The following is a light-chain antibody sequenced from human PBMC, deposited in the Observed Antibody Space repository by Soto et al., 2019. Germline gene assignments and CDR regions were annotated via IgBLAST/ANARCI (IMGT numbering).Light chain of an antibody. CDR1: SSDIGGGGYNY. V-gene: IGLV2-14*01. Sequence: QSVLTQPASVSGSPGQSITISCTGTSSDIGGGGYNYVSWYQQHPGKAPKLMIYEVSNRPSWVSNRFSVSTSGNTAALTISWLQDEDEADYFCNSYGSTSTPYVFGTGTKLTVL. J-gene: IGLJ1*01. CDR2: EVS. CDR3: NSYGSTSTPYV.